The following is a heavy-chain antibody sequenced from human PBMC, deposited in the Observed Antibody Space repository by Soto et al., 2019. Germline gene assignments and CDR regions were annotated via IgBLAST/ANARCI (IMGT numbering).Heavy chain of an antibody. D-gene: IGHD2-15*01. CDR1: GVSLTTSGVG. J-gene: IGHJ4*02. CDR3: APRQRTVVVGAPFDL. V-gene: IGHV2-5*02. CDR2: IYWDDDK. Sequence: QITLRESGPPLVQPTQTLTLTCTLSGVSLTTSGVGVGWIRQPPGKALEWLALIYWDDDKRFSPSLKSRLAITRNTSKNQVVMKMTDMAPVDTAIYYCAPRQRTVVVGAPFDLWGQGSQVTVSS.